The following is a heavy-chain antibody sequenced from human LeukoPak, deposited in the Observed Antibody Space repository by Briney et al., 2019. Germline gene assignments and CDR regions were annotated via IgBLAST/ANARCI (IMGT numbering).Heavy chain of an antibody. V-gene: IGHV1-69*13. D-gene: IGHD2-2*01. CDR1: GGTFSSYA. CDR3: ARGTPHCSSTSCPFDY. J-gene: IGHJ4*02. CDR2: IIPIFGTA. Sequence: SVTVSCTASGGTFSSYAISWVRQAPGQGLEWMGGIIPIFGTANYAQKFQCRVTITADESTSTAYMELSSLRSEDTAVYYCARGTPHCSSTSCPFDYWGQGTLVTVSS.